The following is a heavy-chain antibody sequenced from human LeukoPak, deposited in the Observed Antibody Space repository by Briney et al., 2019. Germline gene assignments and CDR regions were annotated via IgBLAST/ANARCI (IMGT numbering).Heavy chain of an antibody. CDR1: GFTFSSYE. J-gene: IGHJ6*03. D-gene: IGHD2-15*01. CDR3: AKGGPNCSGGSCYYYMDV. Sequence: GGSLRLSCAASGFTFSSYEMNWVRQAPGKGLEWVSYISSSGSTIYYADSVKGRFTISRDNAKNSLYLQMNSLRAEDTAVCYCAKGGPNCSGGSCYYYMDVWGKGTTVTVSS. CDR2: ISSSGSTI. V-gene: IGHV3-48*03.